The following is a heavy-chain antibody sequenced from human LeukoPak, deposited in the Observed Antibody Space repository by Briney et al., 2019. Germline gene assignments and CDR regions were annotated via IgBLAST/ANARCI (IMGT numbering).Heavy chain of an antibody. V-gene: IGHV4-59*08. CDR3: ARLHYGGNYGYYYYYMDV. Sequence: PSETLSLTCTVSGGSISSYYWSWIRQPPGKGLEWIGYIHDSGSTNYNPSLKSRVTISVDTSKNQFSLKLSSVTAADTAVYYCARLHYGGNYGYYYYYMDVWGKGTTVTISS. CDR2: IHDSGST. D-gene: IGHD4-23*01. CDR1: GGSISSYY. J-gene: IGHJ6*03.